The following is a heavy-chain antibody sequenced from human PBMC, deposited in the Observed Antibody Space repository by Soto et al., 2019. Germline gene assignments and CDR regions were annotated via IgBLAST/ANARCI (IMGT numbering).Heavy chain of an antibody. CDR1: GYTFSSYA. J-gene: IGHJ4*02. D-gene: IGHD7-27*01. CDR3: ARDTGDGTFDF. CDR2: INAGYGNT. V-gene: IGHV1-3*01. Sequence: ASVKVSCKASGYTFSSYAMHWVLQAPGQRLEWMGWINAGYGNTKSSQKFQDRVTISRDTSASTAYMELTSLRSEDTAVYYCARDTGDGTFDFWGQGTLVTVPS.